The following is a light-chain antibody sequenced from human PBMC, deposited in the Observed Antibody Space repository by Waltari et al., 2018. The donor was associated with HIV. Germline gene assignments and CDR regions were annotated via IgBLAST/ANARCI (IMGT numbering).Light chain of an antibody. CDR3: QQYNNWQLT. V-gene: IGKV3-15*01. CDR1: QSVSSN. J-gene: IGKJ4*01. CDR2: GAS. Sequence: EIVMMQSPATLSVSPGERATLSCRASQSVSSNLAWYQQKPGQAPRLLIYGASTRATGIPARFSGSGSGTEFTLTISSLQSEDFAGYYCQQYNNWQLTFGGGTKVEIK.